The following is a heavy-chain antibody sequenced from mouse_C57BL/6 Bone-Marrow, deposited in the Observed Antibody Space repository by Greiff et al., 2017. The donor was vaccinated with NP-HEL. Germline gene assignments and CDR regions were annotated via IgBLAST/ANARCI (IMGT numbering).Heavy chain of an antibody. J-gene: IGHJ2*01. CDR2: INPNNGGT. V-gene: IGHV1-26*01. CDR1: GYTFTDYY. CDR3: ARGDYYGSSYADYFDY. Sequence: VQLQQSGPELVKPGASVKISCKASGYTFTDYYMNWVKQSHGKSLEWIGDINPNNGGTSYNQKFKGKATLTVDKSSSTAYMALRSLTSEDSAVYYCARGDYYGSSYADYFDYWGQGTTLTVSS. D-gene: IGHD1-1*01.